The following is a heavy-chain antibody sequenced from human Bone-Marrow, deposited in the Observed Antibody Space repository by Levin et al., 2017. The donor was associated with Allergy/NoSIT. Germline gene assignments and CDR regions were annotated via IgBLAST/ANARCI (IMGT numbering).Heavy chain of an antibody. V-gene: IGHV4-59*01. D-gene: IGHD5-12*01. CDR3: ANLGYTISYYDYAMDV. CDR1: GGSISNSY. J-gene: IGHJ6*02. Sequence: SQTLSLTCSVSGGSISNSYWSWIRQAPGKGLEWIGYIKNSGTTKYNPSLNSRVTISADTSKNQVSLRLTSVTAADTAVYYRANLGYTISYYDYAMDVWGQGTTVTVSS. CDR2: IKNSGTT.